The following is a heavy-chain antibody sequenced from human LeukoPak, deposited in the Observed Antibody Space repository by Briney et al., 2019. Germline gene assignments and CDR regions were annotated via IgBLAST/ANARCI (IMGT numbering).Heavy chain of an antibody. CDR2: ISSTSTHI. D-gene: IGHD4-17*01. CDR3: ARASDYEYWYFDL. CDR1: GFTFSGYS. J-gene: IGHJ2*01. V-gene: IGHV3-21*01. Sequence: GGSLRLSCAASGFTFSGYSMNWVRQAPGKGLEWVSSISSTSTHILYADSVKGRFTISRDNAKNTLYLQMNSLRAEDTAVYYCARASDYEYWYFDLWGRGTLVTVSS.